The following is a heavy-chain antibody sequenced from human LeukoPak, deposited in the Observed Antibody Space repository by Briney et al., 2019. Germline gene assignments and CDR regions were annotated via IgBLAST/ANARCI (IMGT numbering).Heavy chain of an antibody. D-gene: IGHD6-19*01. J-gene: IGHJ6*04. CDR1: GYTFTSYG. V-gene: IGHV1-18*04. Sequence: ASVKVSCKASGYTFTSYGISWVRQAPGQGLEWMGWISAYNGNTNYAQKLQGRVTMTTDTSTSTAYMELRSLRSDDTAVCYCARIFPPRAGYSSGWPYYYYGMDVWGKGTTVTVSS. CDR3: ARIFPPRAGYSSGWPYYYYGMDV. CDR2: ISAYNGNT.